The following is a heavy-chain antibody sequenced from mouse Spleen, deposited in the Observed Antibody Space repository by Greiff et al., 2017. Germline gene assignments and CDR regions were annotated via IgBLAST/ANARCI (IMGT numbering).Heavy chain of an antibody. Sequence: QVHVKQSGAELVKPGASVKISCKASGYAFSSYWMNWVKQRPGKGLEWIGQIYPGDGDTNYNGKFKGKATLTADKSSSTAYMQLSSLTSEDSAVYFCARSRDYYGSSYDYFDYWGQGTTLTVSS. CDR2: IYPGDGDT. CDR3: ARSRDYYGSSYDYFDY. J-gene: IGHJ2*01. V-gene: IGHV1-80*01. CDR1: GYAFSSYW. D-gene: IGHD1-1*01.